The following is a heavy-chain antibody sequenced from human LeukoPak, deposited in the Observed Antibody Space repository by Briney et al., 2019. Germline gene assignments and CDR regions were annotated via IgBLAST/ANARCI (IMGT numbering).Heavy chain of an antibody. CDR2: IYSSGST. CDR1: GGSISSYY. V-gene: IGHV4-59*08. CDR3: ASANRENNWFDP. D-gene: IGHD1-14*01. J-gene: IGHJ5*02. Sequence: SETLSLTCTGSGGSISSYYWSWIRQPPGKGLEWIGYIYSSGSTNYNPSLKSRVTISVDTSKPQFSLKLSSVTAADTAVYYCASANRENNWFDPWGQGTLVTVSS.